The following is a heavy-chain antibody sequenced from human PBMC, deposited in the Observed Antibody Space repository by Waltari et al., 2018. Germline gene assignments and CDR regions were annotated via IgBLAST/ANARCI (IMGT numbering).Heavy chain of an antibody. CDR3: ASTIFGPGFDY. Sequence: QVQLVQSGAEVKKPGASVKVSCKASGYTFTSYEINWVRQATGQGLEWMGWMNPNSVKTGYAQKFQGRVAITRNTSLSTAYMWLSSLRSAETAVYYCASTIFGPGFDYWGQGTLVTVSS. D-gene: IGHD3-3*01. V-gene: IGHV1-8*03. CDR1: GYTFTSYE. CDR2: MNPNSVKT. J-gene: IGHJ4*02.